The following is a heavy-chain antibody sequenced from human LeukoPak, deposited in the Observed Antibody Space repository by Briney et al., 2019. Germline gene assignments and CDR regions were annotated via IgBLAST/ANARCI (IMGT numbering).Heavy chain of an antibody. J-gene: IGHJ6*03. V-gene: IGHV3-7*01. Sequence: GGSLRLSCAASGLSFSTSWVTWVRQAPGKGLEWVANIKGSGSEILYVDSVKGRFTISRDNTKNPMHPQVSSLRHGDAGVYLCAKWVVGPITAGHYMVGSGKGSTVTVS. CDR1: GLSFSTSW. CDR3: AKWVVGPITAGHYMVG. D-gene: IGHD1-20*01. CDR2: IKGSGSEI.